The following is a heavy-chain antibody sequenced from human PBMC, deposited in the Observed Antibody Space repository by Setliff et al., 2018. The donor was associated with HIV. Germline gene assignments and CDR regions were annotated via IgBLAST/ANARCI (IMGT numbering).Heavy chain of an antibody. CDR2: IWTSGST. CDR1: GGSISSGSYY. CDR3: ARGTGSYGSDY. Sequence: SETRSLTCTVSGGSISSGSYYWSWIRQPAGKGLEWIGRIWTSGSTNYNPSLKSRVTISVDTSKNQFSLKLSSVTAADTAVYYCARGTGSYGSDYWGQGTLVTVSS. V-gene: IGHV4-61*02. D-gene: IGHD5-18*01. J-gene: IGHJ4*02.